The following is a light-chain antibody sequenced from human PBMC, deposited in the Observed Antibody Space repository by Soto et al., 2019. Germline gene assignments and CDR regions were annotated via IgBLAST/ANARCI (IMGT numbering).Light chain of an antibody. J-gene: IGKJ2*01. CDR2: GTS. Sequence: EVVLTQSPGTLSLSRGERATLSCRASERIYSAYLGWYQQKPGQAPRLLIYGTSSRATGIPDRFSGSGSGTDFTLTIGGLQPDDFATYYCQQYDTYFRYTFGQGTTLDIK. V-gene: IGKV3-20*01. CDR1: ERIYSAY. CDR3: QQYDTYFRYT.